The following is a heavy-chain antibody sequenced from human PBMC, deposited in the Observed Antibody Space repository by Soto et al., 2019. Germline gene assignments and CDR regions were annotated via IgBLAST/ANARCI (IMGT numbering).Heavy chain of an antibody. CDR2: ISSSSYT. CDR3: ARVVHYYGSGSYYGPYFDY. V-gene: IGHV3-11*05. J-gene: IGHJ4*02. CDR1: GFTFSDYY. Sequence: GGSLRLSCAASGFTFSDYYMSWIRQAPGKGLEWVSYISSSSYTNYADSVKGRFTISRDNAKTSLYLQMNSLRAEDTAVYYCARVVHYYGSGSYYGPYFDYWGQGTLVTVPS. D-gene: IGHD3-10*01.